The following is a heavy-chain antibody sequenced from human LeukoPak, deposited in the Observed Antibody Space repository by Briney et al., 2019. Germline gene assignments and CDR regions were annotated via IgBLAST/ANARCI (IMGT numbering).Heavy chain of an antibody. CDR2: IYPDDSDT. Sequence: GESLKISCKHSEYSFPNYCIGWVRQMPGKGLEWMGIIYPDDSDTRYSPSFQGQVTISADKSISTAYLQWSSLKASDTAMYYCARGRSGTHFDYWGQGTLVTVSS. D-gene: IGHD3-10*01. CDR3: ARGRSGTHFDY. CDR1: EYSFPNYC. J-gene: IGHJ4*02. V-gene: IGHV5-51*01.